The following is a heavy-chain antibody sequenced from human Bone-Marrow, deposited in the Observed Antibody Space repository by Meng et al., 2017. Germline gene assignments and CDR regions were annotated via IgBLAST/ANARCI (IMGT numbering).Heavy chain of an antibody. CDR3: ARGSMIVVVKELDY. Sequence: GGSLRLSCAASGFTFSSYAMHWVRQAPGKGLEWVAVISYDGSNKYYADSVKGRFTISRDNSKNTLYLQMNSLRAEDTAVYYCARGSMIVVVKELDYWGQGTLVTVSS. D-gene: IGHD3-22*01. CDR2: ISYDGSNK. CDR1: GFTFSSYA. V-gene: IGHV3-30*04. J-gene: IGHJ4*02.